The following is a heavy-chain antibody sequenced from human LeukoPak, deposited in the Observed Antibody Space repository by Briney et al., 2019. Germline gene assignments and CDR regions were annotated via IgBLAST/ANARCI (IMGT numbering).Heavy chain of an antibody. CDR1: GYTFTGYY. Sequence: XSVKVSCKASGYTFTGYYVHWVRQAPGQGLEWMGWINPYSGDTNYAQKFQGRVTMTRDTSISTAYMELSSLKSDDTAVYYCARVAMSGIGSDDFWGQGTLVTASS. V-gene: IGHV1-2*02. CDR2: INPYSGDT. CDR3: ARVAMSGIGSDDF. D-gene: IGHD1-26*01. J-gene: IGHJ4*02.